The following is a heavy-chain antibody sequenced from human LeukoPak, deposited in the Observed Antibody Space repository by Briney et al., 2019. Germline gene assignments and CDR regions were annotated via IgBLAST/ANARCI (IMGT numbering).Heavy chain of an antibody. V-gene: IGHV3-74*01. D-gene: IGHD1-1*01. CDR2: INSAGSTT. CDR1: GFTFSSYW. Sequence: GGSLRLSCAASGFTFSSYWMHWVRQAPGKGLVWVSRINSAGSTTTYADSVKGRFSISRDNAKNTLYLQMNSLRAEDTAVYYCARDRAAGTFDHWGQGTLVTVSS. CDR3: ARDRAAGTFDH. J-gene: IGHJ4*02.